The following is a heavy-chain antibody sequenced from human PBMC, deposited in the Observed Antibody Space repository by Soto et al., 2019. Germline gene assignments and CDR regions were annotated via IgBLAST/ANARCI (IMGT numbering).Heavy chain of an antibody. J-gene: IGHJ4*02. D-gene: IGHD2-21*01. CDR2: IYGSGRGI. Sequence: GGSLRLSCTASGLPHSNFAMMWVRQAPGKGLECVSGIYGSGRGIEYADSVKGRFTISRDNSKNTVYLQMTDLRADDTAVYYCAKDAVYNDGLWLMDHWGQGTQVTVSS. CDR1: GLPHSNFA. V-gene: IGHV3-23*05. CDR3: AKDAVYNDGLWLMDH.